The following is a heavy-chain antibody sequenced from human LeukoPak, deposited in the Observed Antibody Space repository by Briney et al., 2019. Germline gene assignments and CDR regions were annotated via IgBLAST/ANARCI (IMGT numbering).Heavy chain of an antibody. CDR1: GYTFTSYD. D-gene: IGHD3-10*01. CDR2: MNPNSGNT. J-gene: IGHJ4*02. V-gene: IGHV1-8*01. Sequence: ASVKVSCKASGYTFTSYDINWVRQATGQGLEWMGWMNPNSGNTGYAQKFQGRVTTTRNTSISTAYMELSSLRSEDTAVYYCARGFSTMVRGVFEGGFDYWGQGTLVTVSS. CDR3: ARGFSTMVRGVFEGGFDY.